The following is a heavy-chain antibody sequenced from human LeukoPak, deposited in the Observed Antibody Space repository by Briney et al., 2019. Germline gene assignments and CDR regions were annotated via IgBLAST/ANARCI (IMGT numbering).Heavy chain of an antibody. V-gene: IGHV1-69*04. D-gene: IGHD6-13*01. J-gene: IGHJ4*02. CDR1: GGTFSSYA. Sequence: ASVKVSCKASGGTFSSYAISWVRQAPGQGLEWMGRIIPILGIANYAQKFQGRVTITADKSTSTAYMELSSLRSEDTAVYYCARDRGIAAAGLIFDYWGQGTLVTVSP. CDR3: ARDRGIAAAGLIFDY. CDR2: IIPILGIA.